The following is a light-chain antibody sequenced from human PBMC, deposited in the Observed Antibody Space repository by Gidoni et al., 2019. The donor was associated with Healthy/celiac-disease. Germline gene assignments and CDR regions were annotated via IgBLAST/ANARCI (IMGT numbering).Light chain of an antibody. Sequence: QSALTQPASVSGSHGQSITISGTGTSSDVGGYNYFSWDQQHPGKAPKLMIYDVSNRPSGVSNRFSGSKSGNTASLTISGLQAEDEADYYCSSYTSSSRVFGGGTKLTVL. CDR1: SSDVGGYNY. CDR2: DVS. V-gene: IGLV2-14*01. CDR3: SSYTSSSRV. J-gene: IGLJ2*01.